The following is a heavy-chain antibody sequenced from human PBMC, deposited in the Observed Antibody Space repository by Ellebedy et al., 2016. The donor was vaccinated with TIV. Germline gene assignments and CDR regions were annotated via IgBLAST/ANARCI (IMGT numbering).Heavy chain of an antibody. CDR3: ARQFDQPAR. CDR2: INSDGRTI. Sequence: PGGSLRLSCAASGFTFSSYWMPWVRQTPGKGLEWVSRINSDGRTIHYADSVRGRFTISRDNAKNTLYLEMNSLKVDDTAVYYCARQFDQPARWGQGTLVTVSS. D-gene: IGHD3-9*01. CDR1: GFTFSSYW. V-gene: IGHV3-74*01. J-gene: IGHJ4*02.